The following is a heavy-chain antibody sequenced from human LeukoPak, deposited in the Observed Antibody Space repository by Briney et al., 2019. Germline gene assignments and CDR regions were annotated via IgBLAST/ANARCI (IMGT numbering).Heavy chain of an antibody. CDR1: RFTFSSYG. CDR2: IYSGGST. CDR3: ARSRGSYYYDSRGAYDY. D-gene: IGHD3-22*01. Sequence: GGTLRLSCAASRFTFSSYGMSWVRQAPGKGLEWVSVIYSGGSTYYADSVKGRFTISRDNSKNTLYLQMNSLRAEDTAVYYCARSRGSYYYDSRGAYDYWGQGTLVTVSS. J-gene: IGHJ4*02. V-gene: IGHV3-53*01.